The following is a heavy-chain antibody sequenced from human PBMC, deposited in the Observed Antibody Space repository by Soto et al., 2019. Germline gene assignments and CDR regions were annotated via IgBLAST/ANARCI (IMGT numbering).Heavy chain of an antibody. V-gene: IGHV4-34*01. D-gene: IGHD6-13*01. CDR3: ARGESSSSWNN. Sequence: SETLSLTCAVYGGSFSGYYWSWIRQPPGKGLEWIGEINHSGSTNYNPSLKSRVTISVDTSKNQFSLKLSSVTAADTAVYYCARGESSSSWNNWGQGTLVTVSS. CDR1: GGSFSGYY. J-gene: IGHJ4*02. CDR2: INHSGST.